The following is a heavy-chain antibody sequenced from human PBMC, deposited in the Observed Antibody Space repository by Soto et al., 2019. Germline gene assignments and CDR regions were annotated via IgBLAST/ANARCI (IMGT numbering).Heavy chain of an antibody. CDR1: GYTFTSYY. J-gene: IGHJ6*02. D-gene: IGHD3-10*01. CDR2: INPSGGST. V-gene: IGHV1-46*04. Sequence: ASVKVSCKASGYTFTSYYMHWVRQAPGQGLEGMGIINPSGGSTSYAQKLQGRVTMTRDTSTSTVYMELSSLRSEDTAVYYCARAQGVEGNYYYYYGMDVWGQGTTVTVSS. CDR3: ARAQGVEGNYYYYYGMDV.